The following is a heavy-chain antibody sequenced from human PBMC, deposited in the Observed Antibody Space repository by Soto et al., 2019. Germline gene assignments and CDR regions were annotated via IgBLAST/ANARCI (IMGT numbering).Heavy chain of an antibody. V-gene: IGHV4-39*01. CDR2: IYYSGST. Sequence: QLQLQESGPGLVMPSENLSLTCTVSGGSISTTSYYWGWIRQPPGKGLEWIGNIYYSGSTYYNPSLKSRVTVSVDTTKNQFSLKLSSVTAADTAIYYCARQSEYYYATGRAAPLYGMDVWGQGTTVTVS. CDR1: GGSISTTSYY. J-gene: IGHJ6*02. D-gene: IGHD3-10*01. CDR3: ARQSEYYYATGRAAPLYGMDV.